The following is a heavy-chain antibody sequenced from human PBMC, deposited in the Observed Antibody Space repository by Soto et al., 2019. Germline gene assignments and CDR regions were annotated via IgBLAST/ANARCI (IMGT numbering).Heavy chain of an antibody. CDR3: AKSPGGLDGYNSDYYGMDV. CDR1: GLTFSTYA. J-gene: IGHJ6*02. Sequence: VHLLESGGDLVQPGGSLRLSCTASGLTFSTYAMSWVRQAPGKRLEWVSAIGGSGTGGRTYYADSVKGRFTISRDNSKNTVYLQMNSLRADDTGVYYCAKSPGGLDGYNSDYYGMDVWGQGTAVTVSS. CDR2: IGGSGTGGRT. D-gene: IGHD5-12*01. V-gene: IGHV3-23*01.